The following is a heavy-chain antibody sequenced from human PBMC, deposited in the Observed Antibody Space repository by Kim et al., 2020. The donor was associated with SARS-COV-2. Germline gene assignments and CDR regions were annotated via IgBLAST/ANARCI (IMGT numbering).Heavy chain of an antibody. Sequence: YYSDSVKGRFTISRDNSKNTVNLQMDSLRVEDMAVYYCAIDPPWTVADSDWGQGTLVTVPS. V-gene: IGHV3-23*01. D-gene: IGHD6-19*01. CDR3: AIDPPWTVADSD. J-gene: IGHJ1*01.